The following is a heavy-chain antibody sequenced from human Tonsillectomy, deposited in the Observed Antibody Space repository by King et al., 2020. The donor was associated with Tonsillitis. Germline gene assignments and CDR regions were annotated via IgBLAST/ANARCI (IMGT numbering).Heavy chain of an antibody. V-gene: IGHV1-69*12. CDR1: GGTFRSYG. J-gene: IGHJ4*02. Sequence: FQLVQSGAEVKKPGSSVKVSCKASGGTFRSYGISLVRQAPGQGLEWMGGLIPIFGTANYAQKFQGRVTVTADESTSTAYMELSSLRSEDTAVYYCARGPDTARTHWGQGTLVTVSS. D-gene: IGHD5-18*01. CDR2: LIPIFGTA. CDR3: ARGPDTARTH.